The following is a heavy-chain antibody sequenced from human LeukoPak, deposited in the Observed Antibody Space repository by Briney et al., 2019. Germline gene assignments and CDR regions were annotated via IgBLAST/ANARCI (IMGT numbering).Heavy chain of an antibody. CDR1: GFTVTNNF. J-gene: IGHJ4*02. D-gene: IGHD5-18*01. V-gene: IGHV3-53*04. Sequence: GGSLRLSCAASGFTVTNNFMSWVRQAPGKGLEWVSVIFSDGSTFYADSVKGRFTISRHNSENTLYLQLNGLRLGDTAVYYCAGGGYSYVWDYWGQGTHVTVSS. CDR3: AGGGYSYVWDY. CDR2: IFSDGST.